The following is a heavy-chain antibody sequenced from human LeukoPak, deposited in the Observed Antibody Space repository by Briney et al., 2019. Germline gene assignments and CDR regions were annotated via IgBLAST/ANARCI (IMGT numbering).Heavy chain of an antibody. CDR2: IYYSGST. CDR1: GGSISSYY. V-gene: IGHV4-59*01. Sequence: SETLSLTCTVSGGSISSYYWSWIRQPPGKGLEWIGYIYYSGSTTYNPSLKSRLTISVDTSKNQFSLKLSSVTTADTAVYYCARASYYDSTAYIFDYWGQGTLVTVSS. D-gene: IGHD3-22*01. J-gene: IGHJ4*02. CDR3: ARASYYDSTAYIFDY.